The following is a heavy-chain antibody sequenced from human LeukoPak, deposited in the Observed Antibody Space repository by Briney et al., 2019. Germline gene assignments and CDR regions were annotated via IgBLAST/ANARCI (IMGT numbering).Heavy chain of an antibody. CDR2: IYNSGT. CDR1: GCSISNNY. Sequence: PSETLSLTCTVSGCSISNNYWGWIRQPAGKGLEWIGRIYNSGTTSNPSLKSRVTMSVDMSKNQFSLKLGSVTAADTAVYYCARDLNLWGQGTTVTVSS. D-gene: IGHD1-14*01. V-gene: IGHV4-4*07. J-gene: IGHJ6*02. CDR3: ARDLNL.